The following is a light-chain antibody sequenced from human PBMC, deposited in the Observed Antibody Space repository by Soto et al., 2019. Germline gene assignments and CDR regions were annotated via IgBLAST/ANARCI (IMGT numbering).Light chain of an antibody. Sequence: ALTQSPGTLSSSYGERGTLSCMASQSVNSNLAWYQQKPGQAPRLLIYGASTRATGIPDRFSGSGSGTDFTLTISRLEPEDFAVYYCQQYGSSPITFGQGTRLEIK. J-gene: IGKJ5*01. CDR3: QQYGSSPIT. CDR1: QSVNSN. CDR2: GAS. V-gene: IGKV3-20*01.